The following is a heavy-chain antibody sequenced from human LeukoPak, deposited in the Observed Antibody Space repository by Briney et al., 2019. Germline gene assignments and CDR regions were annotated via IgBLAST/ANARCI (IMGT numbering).Heavy chain of an antibody. V-gene: IGHV4-39*07. Sequence: PSETLSLTCTVSGGSIGSINYYWGWIRQPPGKGLEWIANIYYSGSTYYNPSLKSRVTISVDTSKNQFSLKLTSVTAADTAIYYCARSLSSDYWGQGKLVTVSS. CDR3: ARSLSSDY. CDR2: IYYSGST. J-gene: IGHJ4*02. D-gene: IGHD2-2*01. CDR1: GGSIGSINYY.